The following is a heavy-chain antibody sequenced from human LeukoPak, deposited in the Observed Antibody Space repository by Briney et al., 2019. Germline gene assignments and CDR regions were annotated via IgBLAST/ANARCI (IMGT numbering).Heavy chain of an antibody. J-gene: IGHJ4*02. CDR3: ARLYYYDSSGYPDY. CDR2: IYYSGST. CDR1: GGSISSSRYS. Sequence: SETLSLTCTVSGGSISSSRYSWGWIRQPPGKGLEWIGSIYYSGSTYYNPSLKSRVTISVDTSKNQFSLKLSSVTAADTAVYYCARLYYYDSSGYPDYWGQGTLVTVSS. V-gene: IGHV4-39*01. D-gene: IGHD3-22*01.